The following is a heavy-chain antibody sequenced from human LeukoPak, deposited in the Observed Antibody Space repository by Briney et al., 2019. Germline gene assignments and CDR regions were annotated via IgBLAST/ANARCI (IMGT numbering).Heavy chain of an antibody. CDR3: ARAPFSGYDHYYMDV. J-gene: IGHJ6*03. Sequence: SVKVSCKASGGTFSSYAISWVRQAPGQGLEWLGRIIPIFGTANYAQKFQGRVTITTDESTSTAYMELSSLRSEDTAVYYCARAPFSGYDHYYMDVWGKGTTVTVSS. CDR1: GGTFSSYA. V-gene: IGHV1-69*05. CDR2: IIPIFGTA. D-gene: IGHD3-22*01.